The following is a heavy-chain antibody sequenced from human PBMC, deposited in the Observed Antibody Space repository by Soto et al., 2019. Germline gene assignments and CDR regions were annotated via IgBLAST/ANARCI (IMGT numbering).Heavy chain of an antibody. V-gene: IGHV4-34*01. CDR1: GGSFSGYY. CDR2: INHSGST. CDR3: ARGRQDYVWGSYRYPFDY. D-gene: IGHD3-16*02. J-gene: IGHJ4*02. Sequence: QVQLQQWGAGLLKPSETLSLTCAVYGGSFSGYYWSWIRQPPGKGLERIGEINHSGSTNYNPSLKSRVTISVDTSKNQFSLKLSSVTAADTAVYYCARGRQDYVWGSYRYPFDYWGQGTLVTVSS.